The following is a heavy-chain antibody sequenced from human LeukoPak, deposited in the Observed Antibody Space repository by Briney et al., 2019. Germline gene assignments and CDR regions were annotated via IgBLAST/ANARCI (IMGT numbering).Heavy chain of an antibody. J-gene: IGHJ4*02. V-gene: IGHV3-66*01. CDR1: GVTVSSSY. CDR2: IYSGGST. CDR3: ARVPYSSSWYFDY. D-gene: IGHD6-13*01. Sequence: PGGSLRLSCAASGVTVSSSYMTWVRQAPGKGLEWVSVIYSGGSTHYAGSVKGRFTISRDNSKNTVYLQMNSLRAEDTAVYYCARVPYSSSWYFDYWGQGTLVTVSS.